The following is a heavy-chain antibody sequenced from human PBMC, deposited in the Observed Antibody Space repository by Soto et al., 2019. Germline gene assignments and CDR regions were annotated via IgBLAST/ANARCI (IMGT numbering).Heavy chain of an antibody. CDR1: GFTFSTYA. D-gene: IGHD3-10*01. J-gene: IGHJ3*02. Sequence: GGSLRLSCAASGFTFSTYAMSWVRQAPGKGLVWVSAISGSGGSTFYADSVKGRFTISRDNYMNTLYLQMNSLRTEDTAVYYCAHPRGFGVFDAYDIWGPGTMVT. CDR2: ISGSGGST. V-gene: IGHV3-23*01. CDR3: AHPRGFGVFDAYDI.